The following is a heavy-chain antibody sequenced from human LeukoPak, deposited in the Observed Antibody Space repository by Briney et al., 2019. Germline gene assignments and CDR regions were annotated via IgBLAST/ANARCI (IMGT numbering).Heavy chain of an antibody. Sequence: AAVKVSCKVSGYTLTELSMHWVRQAPGKGLEWMGGFDPEDGETIYAQKFQGRVTMTEDTSTDTAYMELSSLRSEDTAVYYCATDVVYSSGWYVDYWGQGTLVTVSS. CDR1: GYTLTELS. CDR2: FDPEDGET. CDR3: ATDVVYSSGWYVDY. V-gene: IGHV1-24*01. D-gene: IGHD6-19*01. J-gene: IGHJ4*02.